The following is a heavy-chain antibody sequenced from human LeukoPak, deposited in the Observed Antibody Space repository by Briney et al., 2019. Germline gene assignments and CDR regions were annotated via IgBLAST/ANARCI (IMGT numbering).Heavy chain of an antibody. J-gene: IGHJ4*02. CDR1: GYTXTSYG. CDR3: ARVPYSSGWYPDFDY. CDR2: ISAYNGNT. D-gene: IGHD6-19*01. V-gene: IGHV1-18*01. Sequence: GASVKVSCKASGYTXTSYGISGVRQAPGQGLEWMGWISAYNGNTNYAQKLQGRVTMTTDTSTSTAYMELRSLRSDDTAVYYCARVPYSSGWYPDFDYWGQGTLVTVSS.